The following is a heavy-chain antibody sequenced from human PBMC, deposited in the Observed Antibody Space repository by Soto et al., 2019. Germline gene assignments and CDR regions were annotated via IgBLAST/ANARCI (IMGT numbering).Heavy chain of an antibody. Sequence: SETLSLTCGVSGASITSGGYFWTWIRQVTGKGLEWIGYIYSSGSTHYNPSLQNRVTISIDTSKNQVSLMVNSVTAADTAVYYCARDHPHSYGVYYFDYWGQGTPVTVS. J-gene: IGHJ4*02. D-gene: IGHD5-18*01. V-gene: IGHV4-61*08. CDR1: GASITSGGYF. CDR3: ARDHPHSYGVYYFDY. CDR2: IYSSGST.